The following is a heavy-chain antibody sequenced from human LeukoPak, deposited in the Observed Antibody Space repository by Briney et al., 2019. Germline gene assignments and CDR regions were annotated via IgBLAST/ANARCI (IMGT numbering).Heavy chain of an antibody. CDR2: IYSSGST. Sequence: SETLSLTCTVSRGSISDYYWSWIRQPAGKGPEWIGRIYSSGSTNYNPSLKSRITISVDKSKNQFSLKLTYVTAADTAVYYCARTIQRYSSVLPQTGNNWFDPWGQGTLVIVSS. J-gene: IGHJ5*02. V-gene: IGHV4-4*07. CDR3: ARTIQRYSSVLPQTGNNWFDP. CDR1: RGSISDYY. D-gene: IGHD6-19*01.